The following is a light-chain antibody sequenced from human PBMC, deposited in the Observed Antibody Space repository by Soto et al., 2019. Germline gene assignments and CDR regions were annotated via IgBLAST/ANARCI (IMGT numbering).Light chain of an antibody. CDR1: QSISSW. J-gene: IGKJ4*01. CDR3: QHYSTHYLT. CDR2: DAS. V-gene: IGKV1-5*01. Sequence: DIQMTQSPSTLSASVGDRVTITCRASQSISSWLAWYQQKPGKAPKLLIYDASNLETGVPSRFSGSGSGTEFTLTISSLQPDDFATYYCQHYSTHYLTFGGGTKVDI.